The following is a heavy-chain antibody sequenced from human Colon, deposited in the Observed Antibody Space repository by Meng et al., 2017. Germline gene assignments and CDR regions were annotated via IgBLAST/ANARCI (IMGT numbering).Heavy chain of an antibody. V-gene: IGHV4-38-2*02. J-gene: IGHJ4*02. Sequence: GSLRLSCTVSDYSINSGYYWAWIRQAPGKGLEWIGSIYHSGSTYYGPSLRRRLTISVDMSKNQFSLNLSSVTAADTAVYFCARGGIVGALDYFDYWGQGTLVTVSS. CDR3: ARGGIVGALDYFDY. CDR2: IYHSGST. D-gene: IGHD1-26*01. CDR1: DYSINSGYY.